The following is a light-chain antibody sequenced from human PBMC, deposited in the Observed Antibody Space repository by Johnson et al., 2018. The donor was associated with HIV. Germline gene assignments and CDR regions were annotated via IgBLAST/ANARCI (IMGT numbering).Light chain of an antibody. V-gene: IGLV1-51*02. CDR3: GTWDSSLSAGDV. Sequence: HSVLTQAPSVSAAPGQKVTISCSGSSSNIGNNYVSWYQQLPGTAPKLLIYENYKRPSGIPDRFSGSNSGTSANLGITGLQTGDEADYYCGTWDSSLSAGDVFGTGTKVTVL. CDR2: ENY. CDR1: SSNIGNNY. J-gene: IGLJ1*01.